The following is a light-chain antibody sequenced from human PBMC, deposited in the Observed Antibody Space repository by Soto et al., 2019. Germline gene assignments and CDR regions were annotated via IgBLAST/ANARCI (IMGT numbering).Light chain of an antibody. Sequence: EIVLTQSPATMSLSPGERATLSCRASQSVSSYLAWYQQKPGQAPRLLIYDASNRATGIPARFSGSGSGTDVTLTISSLESEDFAVYYCQQRSNWPPIFGPGTKVDIK. CDR3: QQRSNWPPI. CDR2: DAS. CDR1: QSVSSY. J-gene: IGKJ3*01. V-gene: IGKV3-11*01.